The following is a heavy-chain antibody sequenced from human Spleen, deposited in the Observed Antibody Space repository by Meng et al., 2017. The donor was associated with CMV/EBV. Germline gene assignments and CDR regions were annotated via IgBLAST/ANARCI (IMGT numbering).Heavy chain of an antibody. D-gene: IGHD2-2*01. CDR1: GGSISSSSYY. CDR2: IYYSGST. Sequence: GGSISSSSYYWGWIRQLPGKGLEWIGSIYYSGSTYYYNPSLKSRVTISVDTSKNQFSLKLSSVTAADTAVYYCARRDVVVPAAFDPWGQGTLVTVSS. J-gene: IGHJ5*02. V-gene: IGHV4-39*01. CDR3: ARRDVVVPAAFDP.